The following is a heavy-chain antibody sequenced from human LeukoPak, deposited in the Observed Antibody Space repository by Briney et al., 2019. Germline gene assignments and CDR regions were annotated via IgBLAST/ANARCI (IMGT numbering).Heavy chain of an antibody. CDR1: GFAFSSYT. J-gene: IGHJ4*02. Sequence: PGGSLRLSCAASGFAFSSYTMNWVRQAPGKGLEWVTSIISSSTYIYYADSVKGRFTISRDNAKNSLYLQMNSLRAEDTAVYYCARDPQYCSGGSCYSFDYWGQGTLVTVSS. D-gene: IGHD2-15*01. CDR2: IISSSTYI. V-gene: IGHV3-21*01. CDR3: ARDPQYCSGGSCYSFDY.